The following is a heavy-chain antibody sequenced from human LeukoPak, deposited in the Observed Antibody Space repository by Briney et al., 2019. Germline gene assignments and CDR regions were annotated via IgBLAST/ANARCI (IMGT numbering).Heavy chain of an antibody. J-gene: IGHJ4*02. CDR3: ATFLGATFFDH. CDR2: IKSDGIST. Sequence: QPGGSLRLSCAASGFTLTTYWMHWVRQAPGKGLVWVSRIKSDGISTSYADSVKGRFTISRDNAKNTLYLQMNSLRGEDTAVYYCATFLGATFFDHWGQGTLVSVSS. CDR1: GFTLTTYW. V-gene: IGHV3-74*01. D-gene: IGHD1-26*01.